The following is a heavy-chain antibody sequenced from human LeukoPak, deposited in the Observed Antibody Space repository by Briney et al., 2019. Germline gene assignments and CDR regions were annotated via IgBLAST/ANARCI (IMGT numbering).Heavy chain of an antibody. J-gene: IGHJ6*02. CDR1: GYSFTTYW. CDR3: ARRGIMYYGMDV. CDR2: IYPGDSDI. V-gene: IGHV5-51*01. Sequence: GESLKISCTGSGYSFTTYWIAWVRQMPGKGLEWMGIIYPGDSDIRYSSSFQGQVIISADKSISTAYLQWSSLKASDTAMYYCARRGIMYYGMDVWGQGTTVTVSS. D-gene: IGHD3-16*01.